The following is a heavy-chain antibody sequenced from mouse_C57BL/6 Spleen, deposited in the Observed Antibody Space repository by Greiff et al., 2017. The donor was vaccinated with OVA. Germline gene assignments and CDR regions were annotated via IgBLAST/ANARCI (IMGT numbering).Heavy chain of an antibody. CDR1: GYTFTDYE. CDR3: TRRPTTVGFDY. Sequence: VQLQQSGAELVRPGASVTLSCTASGYTFTDYEMHWVKQTPVHGLEWIGAIDPETGGTAYNQKFKGKAILTADKSSSTAYMELRSLTSEDSAVYYCTRRPTTVGFDYWGQGTTLTVSS. V-gene: IGHV1-15*01. D-gene: IGHD1-1*01. J-gene: IGHJ2*01. CDR2: IDPETGGT.